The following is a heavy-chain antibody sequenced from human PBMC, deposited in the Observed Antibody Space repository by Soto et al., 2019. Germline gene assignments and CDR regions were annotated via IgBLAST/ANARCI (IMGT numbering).Heavy chain of an antibody. CDR1: GKTFTYCG. J-gene: IGHJ4*02. CDR3: APHTLDTGMPSGY. D-gene: IGHD5-18*01. V-gene: IGHV1-18*01. CDR2: IGGYKGNT. Sequence: SAEMYDRRAGKTFTYCGASCLRKAPGQGLEWMGWIGGYKGNTNYAQKLQGRVTLTTDTSTSTAYMELRSLRSDDTAVYYCAPHTLDTGMPSGYWGQGTLVTVSS.